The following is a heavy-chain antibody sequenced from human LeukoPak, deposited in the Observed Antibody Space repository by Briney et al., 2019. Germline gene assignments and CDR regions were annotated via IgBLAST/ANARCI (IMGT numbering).Heavy chain of an antibody. CDR1: DGSTTGTRYY. Sequence: SETLSLTCTVSDGSTTGTRYYWGWFRQTPGKGPEWIGNINYRGAVYYNPSLRSRATISLDTSKNQFPLRLTSVTAADTAVYFCARVTKYDNSRNNYYMDLWGKGTTVTVSS. J-gene: IGHJ6*03. D-gene: IGHD4-17*01. CDR2: INYRGAV. V-gene: IGHV4-39*06. CDR3: ARVTKYDNSRNNYYMDL.